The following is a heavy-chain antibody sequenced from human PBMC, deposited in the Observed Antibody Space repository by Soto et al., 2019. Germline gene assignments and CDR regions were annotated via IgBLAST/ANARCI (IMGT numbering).Heavy chain of an antibody. CDR3: AKGGPPVGVTIFGVFDY. J-gene: IGHJ4*02. D-gene: IGHD3-3*01. V-gene: IGHV3-23*01. CDR2: ISGSGGST. Sequence: EVQLLESGGGLVQPGGSLRLSCAASGFTYSTYAMSWVRQAPGKGLEWVSAISGSGGSTYYADSVKGRFTISRDNPKNTLYLEINRLRVEDTAAYYCAKGGPPVGVTIFGVFDYWGQGSLVTVSS. CDR1: GFTYSTYA.